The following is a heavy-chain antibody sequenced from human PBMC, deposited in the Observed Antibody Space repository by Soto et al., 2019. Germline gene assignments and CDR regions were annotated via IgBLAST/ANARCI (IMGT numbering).Heavy chain of an antibody. CDR3: ARGPQTGCSGGSCYPVYYGMDV. J-gene: IGHJ6*02. CDR2: INAGNGNT. V-gene: IGHV1-3*01. D-gene: IGHD2-15*01. CDR1: GYTFTSYA. Sequence: VASVKVSCKASGYTFTSYAMHWVRQAPGQRLEWMGWINAGNGNTKYSQKFQGRVTITRDTSASTAYMELSSLRSEDTAVYYCARGPQTGCSGGSCYPVYYGMDVWGQGTTVTVSS.